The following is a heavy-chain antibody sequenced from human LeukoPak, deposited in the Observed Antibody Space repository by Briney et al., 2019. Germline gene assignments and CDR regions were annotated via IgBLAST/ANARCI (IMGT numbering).Heavy chain of an antibody. V-gene: IGHV4-39*07. D-gene: IGHD4-17*01. CDR2: IYYSGST. CDR3: ARDLRGYGDYVDY. Sequence: SETLSLTCTVSGASISSSSYYWGWIRQPPGKGLEWIGSIYYSGSTYYNPSLKSRVTISVDTSKNQFSLKLSSVAAADTAVYFCARDLRGYGDYVDYWGQGTLVTVSS. CDR1: GASISSSSYY. J-gene: IGHJ4*02.